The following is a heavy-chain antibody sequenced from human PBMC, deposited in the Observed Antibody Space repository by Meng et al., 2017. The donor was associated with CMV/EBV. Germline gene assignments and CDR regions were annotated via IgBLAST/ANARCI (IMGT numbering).Heavy chain of an antibody. CDR1: GYTFTGYY. Sequence: ASVKVSCKASGYTFTGYYMHWVRQAPGQGLEWMGWINPNSGGTNYAQKFQGRVTMTRDTSISTAYMELSRLRSDDTAVYYCARGDFWSGYYGSVDYWGQGTLVTVSS. V-gene: IGHV1-2*02. D-gene: IGHD3-3*01. CDR3: ARGDFWSGYYGSVDY. J-gene: IGHJ4*02. CDR2: INPNSGGT.